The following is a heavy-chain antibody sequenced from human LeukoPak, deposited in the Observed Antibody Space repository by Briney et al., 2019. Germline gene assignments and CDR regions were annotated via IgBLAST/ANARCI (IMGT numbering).Heavy chain of an antibody. Sequence: GASVKVSCKASGFTFTNHAMNWVRQAPGQRLEWMGWINAGNGNTKYSQRFQDRVTITRDTSPNTAYIELSSLRSEDTAVYYCARGIWVRKDRGYYFDYWGQGTLVTVSS. D-gene: IGHD3-10*01. CDR3: ARGIWVRKDRGYYFDY. J-gene: IGHJ4*02. CDR1: GFTFTNHA. CDR2: INAGNGNT. V-gene: IGHV1-3*01.